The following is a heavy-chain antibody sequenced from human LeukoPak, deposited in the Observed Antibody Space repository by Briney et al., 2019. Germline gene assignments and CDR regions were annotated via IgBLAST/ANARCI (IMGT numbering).Heavy chain of an antibody. CDR2: ISSSSSYI. J-gene: IGHJ5*02. V-gene: IGHV3-21*01. Sequence: PGGSLRLSCAASGFTFSSYSMNWIRQAPGKGLEWVSSISSSSSYIYYADSVKGRFTISRDNAKNSLYLQMNSLRAEDTAVYYWARYPRFGMTTAWFDPWGQGTLVTVSS. CDR1: GFTFSSYS. CDR3: ARYPRFGMTTAWFDP. D-gene: IGHD4-11*01.